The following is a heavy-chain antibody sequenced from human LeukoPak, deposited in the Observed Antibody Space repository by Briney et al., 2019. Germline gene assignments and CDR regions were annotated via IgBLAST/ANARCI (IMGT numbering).Heavy chain of an antibody. J-gene: IGHJ4*02. CDR2: ISGSGGST. CDR1: GFTFSSYA. V-gene: IGHV3-23*01. Sequence: GGSLRPSCAASGFTFSSYAMSWVRQAPGKGLEWVSAISGSGGSTYYADSVKGRFTISRDNSKNTLYLQMNSLRAEDTAVYYCAKTGKNSVATVTTLDYWGQGTLVTVSS. D-gene: IGHD4-17*01. CDR3: AKTGKNSVATVTTLDY.